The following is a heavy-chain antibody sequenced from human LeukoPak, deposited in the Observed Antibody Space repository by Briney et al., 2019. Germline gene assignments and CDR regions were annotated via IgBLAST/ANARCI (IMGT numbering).Heavy chain of an antibody. CDR2: ISGSGGST. CDR1: GFTFSSYA. J-gene: IGHJ4*02. CDR3: ANEIRPNDY. Sequence: PGGSLRLSCAASGFTFSSYAMTWVRQAPGKGLEWVSTISGSGGSTYYADSVKGRFTISRDNSKNTLYLQMTSLRVEDTALYYCANEIRPNDYWGQGTLVSVSS. V-gene: IGHV3-23*01. D-gene: IGHD3-16*01.